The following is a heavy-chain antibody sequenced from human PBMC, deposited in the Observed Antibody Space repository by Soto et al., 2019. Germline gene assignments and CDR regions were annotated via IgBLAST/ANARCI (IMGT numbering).Heavy chain of an antibody. D-gene: IGHD3-3*01. V-gene: IGHV3-48*03. Sequence: HPGGSLRLSCAASGFTFSSYEMNWVRQAPGKGLEWVSYISSSGSTIYYADSVKGRFTISRDNAKNSLYLQMNSLRAEDTAVYYCARDSPQRYYDFWSGSRYFDYWGQGTLVTVSS. CDR2: ISSSGSTI. J-gene: IGHJ4*02. CDR3: ARDSPQRYYDFWSGSRYFDY. CDR1: GFTFSSYE.